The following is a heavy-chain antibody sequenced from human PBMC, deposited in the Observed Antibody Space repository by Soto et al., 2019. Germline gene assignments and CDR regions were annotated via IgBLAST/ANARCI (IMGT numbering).Heavy chain of an antibody. D-gene: IGHD1-26*01. CDR1: GFIFDDYG. CDR2: INWNGGTT. Sequence: PGGSLRLSCVASGFIFDDYGMNWVRQVPGKGLEWVSGINWNGGTTHYADSVKGRFTISRDNAKNSLYLQMNSLRAEDTAVYYCARGRENYSYFGYWGQGIVVTVSS. CDR3: ARGRENYSYFGY. J-gene: IGHJ4*02. V-gene: IGHV3-20*04.